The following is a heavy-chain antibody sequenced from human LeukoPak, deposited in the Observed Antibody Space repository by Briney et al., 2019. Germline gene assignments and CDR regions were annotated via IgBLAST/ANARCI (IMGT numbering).Heavy chain of an antibody. CDR3: ARFILTGSYYFDY. CDR2: IYHSGST. J-gene: IGHJ4*02. Sequence: SETLSLTCAVSGGSISSGGYSWRWIRQPPGKGLEWIGYIYHSGSTYYNPSLKSRVTISVDRSKNQFSLKLSSVTAADTAVYYCARFILTGSYYFDYWGQGTLVTVSS. D-gene: IGHD3-9*01. V-gene: IGHV4-30-2*01. CDR1: GGSISSGGYS.